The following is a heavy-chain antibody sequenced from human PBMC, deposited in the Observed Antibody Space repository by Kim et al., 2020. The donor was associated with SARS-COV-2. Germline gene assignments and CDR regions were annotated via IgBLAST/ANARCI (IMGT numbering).Heavy chain of an antibody. D-gene: IGHD4-4*01. CDR3: TREPDYTYYYYYYGMDV. CDR2: IRSKAYGGTT. Sequence: GGSLRLSCTASGFSFGDYAMSWFRQAPGKGLEWVGFIRSKAYGGTTEYAASVKGRFTISRDDSKSIAYLQMNSLKTEDTAVYYCTREPDYTYYYYYYGMDVWGQETADTVS. CDR1: GFSFGDYA. J-gene: IGHJ6*02. V-gene: IGHV3-49*03.